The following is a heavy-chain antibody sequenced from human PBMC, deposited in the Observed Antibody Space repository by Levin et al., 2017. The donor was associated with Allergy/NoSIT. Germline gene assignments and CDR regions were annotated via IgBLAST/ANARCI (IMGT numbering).Heavy chain of an antibody. CDR2: MNPNSGNT. J-gene: IGHJ6*03. V-gene: IGHV1-8*01. Sequence: GESLKISCKASGYTFTSYDINWVRQATGQGLEWMGWMNPNSGNTGYAQKFQGRVTMTRNTSISTAYMELSSLRSEDTAVYYCARRPDYYYYYMDVWGKGTTVTVSS. CDR1: GYTFTSYD. CDR3: ARRPDYYYYYMDV.